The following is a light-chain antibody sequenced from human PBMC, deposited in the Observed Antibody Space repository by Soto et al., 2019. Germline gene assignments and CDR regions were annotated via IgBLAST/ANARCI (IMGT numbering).Light chain of an antibody. CDR1: QNIYSN. V-gene: IGKV3-20*01. Sequence: ILMTQSPASLSVSPGERATLSCRASQNIYSNIAWYQQRPGQAPRLLISGASSRATGIPDRFSGSGSGTDFTLTTSRLEPEDFALYYCQHYVERSPITFGQGNDWRL. CDR3: QHYVERSPIT. CDR2: GAS. J-gene: IGKJ5*01.